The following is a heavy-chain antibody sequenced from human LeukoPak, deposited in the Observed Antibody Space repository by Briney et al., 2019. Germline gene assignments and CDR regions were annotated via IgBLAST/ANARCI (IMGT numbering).Heavy chain of an antibody. CDR1: GYTFTSYY. CDR3: ARDLYYDSSGYLYY. J-gene: IGHJ4*02. D-gene: IGHD3-22*01. CDR2: IIPIFGTA. Sequence: SVKVSCKASGYTFTSYYMHWVRQAPGQGLEWMGGIIPIFGTANYAQKFQGRVTITADESTSTAYMELSSLRSEDTAVYYCARDLYYDSSGYLYYWGQGTLVTVSS. V-gene: IGHV1-69*13.